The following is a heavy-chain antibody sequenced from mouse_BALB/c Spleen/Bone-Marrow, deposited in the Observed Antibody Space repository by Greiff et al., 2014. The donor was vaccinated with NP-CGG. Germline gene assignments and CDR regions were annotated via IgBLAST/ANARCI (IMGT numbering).Heavy chain of an antibody. CDR3: ARGFITTVVPFAY. V-gene: IGHV3-6*02. CDR1: GYSIISGYY. D-gene: IGHD1-1*01. Sequence: EVQLVESGPGLVKPSQSLPLTCSDTGYSIISGYYWNWIRQFPGKKLEWMGYISYDGSNNYSPSLKNRISITRDTSKNQFFLKLNSVTTEDTATYYCARGFITTVVPFAYWGQGTLVTVSA. J-gene: IGHJ3*01. CDR2: ISYDGSN.